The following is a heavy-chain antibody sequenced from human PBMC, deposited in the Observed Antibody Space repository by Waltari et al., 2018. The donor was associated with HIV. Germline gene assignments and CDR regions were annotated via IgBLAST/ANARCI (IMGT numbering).Heavy chain of an antibody. CDR2: IYYSGST. V-gene: IGHV4-31*03. CDR1: GGSISSGGYY. Sequence: QVQLQESGPGLVKPSQTLSLTCTVSGGSISSGGYYWSWIRQHPGKGPEWIGYIYYSGSTYYNPSLKSRVTISVEASKNQCSLKLSSVAAADTAVYYCARAEYCGGDCYYGYWGQGTLVTVSS. CDR3: ARAEYCGGDCYYGY. J-gene: IGHJ4*02. D-gene: IGHD2-21*02.